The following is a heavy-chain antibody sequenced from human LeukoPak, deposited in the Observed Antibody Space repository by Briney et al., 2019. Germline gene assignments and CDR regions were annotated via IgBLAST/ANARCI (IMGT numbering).Heavy chain of an antibody. CDR2: IYNSGST. CDR3: ATFKGSPYTYGPYYFDY. J-gene: IGHJ4*02. V-gene: IGHV4-59*01. Sequence: SETLSLTCAVSGGSFSSYYWSWIRQPPGKGLEWIGYIYNSGSTYYNPSLKSRVTISLDTSKNQFSLKLSSVTAADTAIYCCATFKGSPYTYGPYYFDYWGKGTLVTVSS. CDR1: GGSFSSYY. D-gene: IGHD5-18*01.